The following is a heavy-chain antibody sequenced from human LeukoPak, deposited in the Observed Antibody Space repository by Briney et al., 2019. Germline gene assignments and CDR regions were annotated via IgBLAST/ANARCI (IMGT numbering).Heavy chain of an antibody. V-gene: IGHV3-30*02. CDR3: AKGVKVPLLRYFSYYMDV. CDR1: GFTFSSYA. Sequence: GGSLRLSCAASGFTFSSYAMHWVRQAPGKGLEWVAFMRYDGSNRNYADSVKGRLTISRDNSKNTLYLQMNSLRAEDTAVYYCAKGVKVPLLRYFSYYMDVWGKGTTVTISS. CDR2: MRYDGSNR. D-gene: IGHD3-9*01. J-gene: IGHJ6*03.